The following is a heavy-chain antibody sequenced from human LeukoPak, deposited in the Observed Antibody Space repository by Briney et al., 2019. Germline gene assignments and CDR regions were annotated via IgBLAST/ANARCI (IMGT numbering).Heavy chain of an antibody. CDR3: ARDYLNDFWSGYLDY. D-gene: IGHD3-3*01. Sequence: GRSLRLSCAASGFTFSSYAMHWVRQAPGKGLEWVAVISYDGSNKYYADSVKGRFTISRDNSKNTLYLQMNSLRAEDTAVYYCARDYLNDFWSGYLDYWGQGTLVTVSS. CDR1: GFTFSSYA. V-gene: IGHV3-30-3*01. J-gene: IGHJ4*02. CDR2: ISYDGSNK.